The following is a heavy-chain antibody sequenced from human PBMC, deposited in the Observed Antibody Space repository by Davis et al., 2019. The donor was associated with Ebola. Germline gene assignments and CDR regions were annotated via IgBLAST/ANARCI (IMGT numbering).Heavy chain of an antibody. V-gene: IGHV3-21*01. CDR3: ARADALAGKKDSYYGMDV. J-gene: IGHJ6*02. CDR1: GFTVSSNH. D-gene: IGHD6-19*01. CDR2: ISPTSAHI. Sequence: GESLKISCAASGFTVSSNHMSWVRQAPGKGLEWVSSISPTSAHIYSAVSLKGRFTISRDNAKNSLFLQLNSLRAEDTAVYYCARADALAGKKDSYYGMDVWGQGTTVTVSS.